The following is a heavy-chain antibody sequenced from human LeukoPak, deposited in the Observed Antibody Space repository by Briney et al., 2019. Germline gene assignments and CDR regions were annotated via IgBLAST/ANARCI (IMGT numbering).Heavy chain of an antibody. D-gene: IGHD3-10*01. Sequence: ASVKVSCKASGYTFTSYDINWVRQATGQGLEWMGWMDPNSGNTGYAQKFQGRVTMTRNTSISTAYMELSSLRSEDTAVYYCARGRPLYYYGSGTDYWGQGTLVTVSS. CDR2: MDPNSGNT. V-gene: IGHV1-8*01. J-gene: IGHJ4*02. CDR3: ARGRPLYYYGSGTDY. CDR1: GYTFTSYD.